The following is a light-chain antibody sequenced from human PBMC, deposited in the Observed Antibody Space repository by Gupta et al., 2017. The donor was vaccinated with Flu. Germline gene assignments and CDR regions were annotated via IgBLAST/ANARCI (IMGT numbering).Light chain of an antibody. CDR3: QQRSNWPPKFT. CDR2: DAS. J-gene: IGKJ3*01. CDR1: QSVSSY. V-gene: IGKV3-11*01. Sequence: EIVLTQSPATLSLSPGERATLSCRASQSVSSYLAWYQQKPGQAPRLLIYDASNRATGIPARFSGSGSGTDFTLTISSLDPEDFAVYYCQQRSNWPPKFTFGPETKVDIK.